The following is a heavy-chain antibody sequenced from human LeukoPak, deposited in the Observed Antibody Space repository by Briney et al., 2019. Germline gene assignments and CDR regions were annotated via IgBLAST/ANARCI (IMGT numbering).Heavy chain of an antibody. D-gene: IGHD4-23*01. V-gene: IGHV4-34*01. Sequence: SETLSLTCAVYGGPFRGFFWSWIRQAPGKGLEWIGEISHSGSSNDNPSLKSRITISVDTSKSQFSLRLTSVTAADTAVYNGARGIFYGGRNQYIWFDLWGQGTLVTVSS. CDR1: GGPFRGFF. CDR3: ARGIFYGGRNQYIWFDL. CDR2: ISHSGSS. J-gene: IGHJ5*02.